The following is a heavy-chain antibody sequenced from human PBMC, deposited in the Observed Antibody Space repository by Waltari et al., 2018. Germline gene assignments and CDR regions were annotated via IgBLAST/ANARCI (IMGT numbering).Heavy chain of an antibody. CDR2: INPKSGGT. D-gene: IGHD2-15*01. CDR1: GYTFSDYY. V-gene: IGHV1-2*02. Sequence: QVQLVQSGAEVKRPGASVKVSCKSSGYTFSDYYIQWVRQAPGQGLEWIGRINPKSGGTKYAQKFQGRVTMTRDTSISTGYLEMSSLRSDDTAVYYCAREVKDIDIDGWFDPWGQGTLVTVSS. CDR3: AREVKDIDIDGWFDP. J-gene: IGHJ5*02.